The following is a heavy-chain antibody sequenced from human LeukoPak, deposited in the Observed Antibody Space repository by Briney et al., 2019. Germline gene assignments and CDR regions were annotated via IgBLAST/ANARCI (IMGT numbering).Heavy chain of an antibody. CDR1: GGSISSSSNS. CDR2: FYYSGST. Sequence: SETLSLTCTVSGGSISSSSNSWGWIRQPPGKGLEWIGTFYYSGSTYYNPSLKSRVTISIDTSKNQFSLKLSSVTAADTAVYYCARQYSDILTGYHRGELYWYFDLWGRGTLVTVSS. CDR3: ARQYSDILTGYHRGELYWYFDL. J-gene: IGHJ2*01. D-gene: IGHD3-9*01. V-gene: IGHV4-39*01.